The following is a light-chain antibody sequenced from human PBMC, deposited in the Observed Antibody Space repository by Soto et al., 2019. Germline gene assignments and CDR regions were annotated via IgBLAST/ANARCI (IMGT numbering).Light chain of an antibody. CDR3: QQYRISPLT. CDR2: GAS. CDR1: QSLSSSY. V-gene: IGKV3-20*01. J-gene: IGKJ3*01. Sequence: EIVLTQSPGTLALSPGERATLSCRASQSLSSSYLAWYQQKPGQAPRLLIYGASNRATGIPDRFSGSGSGIDFTLTISRLEPEDFAVYYCQQYRISPLTFGPGTKVDIK.